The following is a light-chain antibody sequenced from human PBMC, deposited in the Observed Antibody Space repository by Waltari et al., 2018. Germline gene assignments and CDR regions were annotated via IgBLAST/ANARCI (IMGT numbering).Light chain of an antibody. CDR2: EVS. J-gene: IGLJ2*01. CDR3: ISYSSSTTLGV. CDR1: SRDLGDYTL. Sequence: QSALTQPASVSGSPGQSITISCTGTSRDLGDYTLVSWYQQHPGKAPKPLIYEVSNRPSGVSNRFSGSKSGNTASLTISWLLAEDEADYYCISYSSSTTLGVFGGGTKLTVL. V-gene: IGLV2-14*03.